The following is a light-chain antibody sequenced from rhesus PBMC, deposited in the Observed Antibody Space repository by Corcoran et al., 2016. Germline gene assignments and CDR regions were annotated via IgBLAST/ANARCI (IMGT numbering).Light chain of an antibody. CDR3: QQYDSFPWT. CDR1: QGISKW. V-gene: IGKV1-69*01. Sequence: DIQMTQSPSSLSASVGDRVTITCRASQGISKWVAWYQQKPGKAPKLLIYRASNLEAGVPSRFRGSGSGTVFTPTVSSLQPEDFATYYCQQYDSFPWTFAQGTQVEFK. J-gene: IGKJ1*01. CDR2: RAS.